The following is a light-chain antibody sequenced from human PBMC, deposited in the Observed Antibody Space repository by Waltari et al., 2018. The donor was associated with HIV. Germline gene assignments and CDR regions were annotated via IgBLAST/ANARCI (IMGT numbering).Light chain of an antibody. V-gene: IGLV3-19*01. CDR3: NSRDSSGTHHWV. CDR2: NNN. CDR1: SLRSYY. J-gene: IGLJ3*02. Sequence: SSELTQDPDVSVALGQTVRITCQGDSLRSYYSSWYQHKPGQAPVLVINNNNNRPSGIPDRVSGSSSGTAASLTITGAQAEDEADYYCNSRDSSGTHHWVFGGGTKLTVL.